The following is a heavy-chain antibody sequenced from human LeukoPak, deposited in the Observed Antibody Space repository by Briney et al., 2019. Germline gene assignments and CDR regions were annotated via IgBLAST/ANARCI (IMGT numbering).Heavy chain of an antibody. J-gene: IGHJ4*02. V-gene: IGHV4-39*01. Sequence: SETLSLTCTLSGGSISSSSYFWGWIRQPPGKGLEWIGSIYYSGSTYYNPSLKSRVTISVDTSKNQFSLKLFSVTAADTALYYCARQSVGSSRLSDYWGQGTLVTVSS. CDR2: IYYSGST. CDR3: ARQSVGSSRLSDY. CDR1: GGSISSSSYF. D-gene: IGHD1-26*01.